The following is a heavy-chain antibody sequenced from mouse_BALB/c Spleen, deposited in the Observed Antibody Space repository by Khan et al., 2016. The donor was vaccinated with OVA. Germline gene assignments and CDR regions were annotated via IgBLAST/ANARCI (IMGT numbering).Heavy chain of an antibody. J-gene: IGHJ4*01. V-gene: IGHV1S41*01. CDR1: GYTFTSYW. Sequence: DLVKPGAAVQLSCKASGYTFTSYWINWIKQRPRQGLEWIGRIGPGSGSTSYNEMFKGKATLTVDTSSSTAYIQLSSLSSEDSAVYFCARSNYYGSGLYAMDYWGQGTSVPVSS. D-gene: IGHD1-1*01. CDR3: ARSNYYGSGLYAMDY. CDR2: IGPGSGST.